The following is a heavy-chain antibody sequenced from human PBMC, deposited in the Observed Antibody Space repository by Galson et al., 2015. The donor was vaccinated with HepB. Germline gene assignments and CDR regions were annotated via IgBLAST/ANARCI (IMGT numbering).Heavy chain of an antibody. CDR2: FDPEDGET. CDR1: GYTLTELS. J-gene: IGHJ4*02. CDR3: ATDRSGYYSLDY. V-gene: IGHV1-24*01. D-gene: IGHD3-22*01. Sequence: SCKVSGYTLTELSIHWVRQAPGKGLEWMGGFDPEDGETIYAQKFQGRVTMTEDTSTDTAYMELSSLRSEDTAMYYCATDRSGYYSLDYWGQGTLVTVSS.